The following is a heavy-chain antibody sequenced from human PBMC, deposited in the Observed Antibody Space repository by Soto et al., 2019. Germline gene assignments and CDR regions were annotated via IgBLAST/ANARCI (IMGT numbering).Heavy chain of an antibody. J-gene: IGHJ1*01. D-gene: IGHD6-6*01. V-gene: IGHV4-59*01. Sequence: SETLSLSCTVSGGSISSYYWSWIRQPPGKGLEWIGYIYSSGSTNYNPSLKSRVTISVDTSKNQFSLKLSSVTAADAAMYYCARGPSRVEYLKHFQHWGQVTLVSVS. CDR2: IYSSGST. CDR1: GGSISSYY. CDR3: ARGPSRVEYLKHFQH.